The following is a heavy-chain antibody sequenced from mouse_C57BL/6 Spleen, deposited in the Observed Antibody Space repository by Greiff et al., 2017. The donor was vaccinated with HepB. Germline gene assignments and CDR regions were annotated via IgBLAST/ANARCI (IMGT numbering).Heavy chain of an antibody. Sequence: EVQLQQSGPELVKPGASVKISCKASGYTFTDYYMNWVKQSHGKSLEWIGDINPNNGGTSYNQKFKGKATLTVDKSSRTAYMELRSLTSEDSAVYYCARRYYGSSPLWYFDVWGTGTTVTVSS. CDR3: ARRYYGSSPLWYFDV. D-gene: IGHD1-1*01. J-gene: IGHJ1*03. CDR1: GYTFTDYY. V-gene: IGHV1-26*01. CDR2: INPNNGGT.